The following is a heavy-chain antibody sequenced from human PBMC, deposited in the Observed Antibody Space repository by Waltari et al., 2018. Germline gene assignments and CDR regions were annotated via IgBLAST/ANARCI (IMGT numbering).Heavy chain of an antibody. CDR2: FDPEDGET. Sequence: QVQLVQSGAEVKKPGASVKVSCKVSGYTLTELSMHWVRQAPGKGLEWMGGFDPEDGETIYAQKFQGRVTMTEDTSTDTAYMELSSLRSEDTAVYYCATFSISLVGATKYWYFDLWGRGTLVTVSS. V-gene: IGHV1-24*01. D-gene: IGHD1-26*01. CDR1: GYTLTELS. CDR3: ATFSISLVGATKYWYFDL. J-gene: IGHJ2*01.